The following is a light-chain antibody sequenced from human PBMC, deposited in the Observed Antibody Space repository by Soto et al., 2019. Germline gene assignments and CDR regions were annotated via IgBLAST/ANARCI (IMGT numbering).Light chain of an antibody. J-gene: IGKJ1*01. CDR3: QQGYSNPKT. V-gene: IGKV1-39*01. CDR2: GAS. CDR1: HSISTY. Sequence: DIQMTQSPSSLSASIGDRVTITCQARHSISTYVNWYQQKQGKAPHLLIYGASSLQSGVPSRFSGRGSGTDFTLTISSLQSEDFANYYCQQGYSNPKTFGQGTKVQI.